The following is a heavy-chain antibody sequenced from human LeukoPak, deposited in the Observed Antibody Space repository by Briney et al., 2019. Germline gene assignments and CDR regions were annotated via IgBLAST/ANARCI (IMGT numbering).Heavy chain of an antibody. CDR3: AKGGYSSSWYPENYYYYGMDV. CDR1: GFTFSSCA. D-gene: IGHD6-13*01. Sequence: PGGSLRLSCAASGFTFSSCAMSWVRQAPGKGLEWVSAISGSGGSTYYADSVKGRFTISRDNSKNTLYLQMNSLRAEDTAVYYCAKGGYSSSWYPENYYYYGMDVWGQGTTVTVSS. V-gene: IGHV3-23*01. J-gene: IGHJ6*02. CDR2: ISGSGGST.